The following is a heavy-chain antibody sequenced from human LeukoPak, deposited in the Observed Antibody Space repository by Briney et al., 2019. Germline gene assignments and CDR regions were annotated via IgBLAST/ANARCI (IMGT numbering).Heavy chain of an antibody. CDR1: GFTFSSYA. J-gene: IGHJ5*02. V-gene: IGHV3-23*01. CDR2: ISGSGGST. D-gene: IGHD2-2*01. CDR3: AKAGAVVVPAATRWFDP. Sequence: GGSLRLSCAASGFTFSSYAMSWVRQAPGKGLEWVSAISGSGGSTYYADSVKGRFTISRDNSKNTLYLQMNSLRAEDTAVYYCAKAGAVVVPAATRWFDPWGQGTLVTVSS.